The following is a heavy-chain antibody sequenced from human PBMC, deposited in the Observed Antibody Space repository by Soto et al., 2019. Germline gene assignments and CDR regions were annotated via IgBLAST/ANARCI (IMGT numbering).Heavy chain of an antibody. Sequence: GGSLRLSCAASGFTFSSYAMSWVRQAPGKGLEWISAVSGSGGSTYYADSVKGRFTISRDNSKDTLYLQMNNLRAEDTAVYYCAKPPDYNWNDYWGQRTLVTVSS. CDR1: GFTFSSYA. V-gene: IGHV3-23*01. CDR3: AKPPDYNWNDY. D-gene: IGHD1-20*01. CDR2: VSGSGGST. J-gene: IGHJ4*02.